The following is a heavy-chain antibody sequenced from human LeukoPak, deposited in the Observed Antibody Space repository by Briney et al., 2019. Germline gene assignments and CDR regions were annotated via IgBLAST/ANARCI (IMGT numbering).Heavy chain of an antibody. CDR3: AKDRGRYYDSSGYYWGYYFDS. CDR2: ISGSGGST. D-gene: IGHD3-22*01. Sequence: PGGSLRLSCAASGFTFSTYVVNWVRQAPGKGLEWVSTISGSGGSTYYADSVKGRFTISRDNPKNTLYLEMSSLRAEDTAVYYCAKDRGRYYDSSGYYWGYYFDSWGQGILVTVST. V-gene: IGHV3-23*01. CDR1: GFTFSTYV. J-gene: IGHJ4*02.